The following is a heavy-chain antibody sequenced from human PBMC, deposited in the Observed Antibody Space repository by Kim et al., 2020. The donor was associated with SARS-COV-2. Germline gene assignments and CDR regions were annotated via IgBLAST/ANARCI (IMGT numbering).Heavy chain of an antibody. V-gene: IGHV3-33*01. CDR2: IWYDGSNK. Sequence: GGSLRLSCAASGFTFSSYGMHWVRQAPGKGLEWVAVIWYDGSNKYYADSVKGRFTISRDNSKNTLYLQMNSLRAEDTAVYYCARAWSYYDSSGPSFDYWGQGTLVTVSS. J-gene: IGHJ4*02. CDR1: GFTFSSYG. D-gene: IGHD3-22*01. CDR3: ARAWSYYDSSGPSFDY.